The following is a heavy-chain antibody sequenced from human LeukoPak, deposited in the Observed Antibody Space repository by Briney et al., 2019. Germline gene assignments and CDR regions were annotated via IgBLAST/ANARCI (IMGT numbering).Heavy chain of an antibody. D-gene: IGHD5-24*01. Sequence: GGSLRLSCEASTFXFSNYWIHWVRQAPGKGLVWVSGIKGDGSTTTYADSVKGRFTISRDNAKNTLYLQMNSLTAEDTAVYYCARGRWQYEAFDYWGQGTLVTVSS. J-gene: IGHJ4*02. CDR1: TFXFSNYW. CDR3: ARGRWQYEAFDY. V-gene: IGHV3-74*01. CDR2: IKGDGSTT.